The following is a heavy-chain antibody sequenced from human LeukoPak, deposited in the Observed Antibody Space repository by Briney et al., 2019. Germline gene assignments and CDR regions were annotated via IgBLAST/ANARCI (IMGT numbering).Heavy chain of an antibody. J-gene: IGHJ4*02. D-gene: IGHD2-21*02. CDR2: IYSGGST. V-gene: IGHV3-66*01. Sequence: PGGSLRLSCAASGFSVSINYMSWVRQAPGTGLEWVSVIYSGGSTYYADSVKGRFTISRDNSMNTLYLQMNSLRAEDTAVYYCAGSLAYCGGDCRLGDYWGQGTLVTVSS. CDR1: GFSVSINY. CDR3: AGSLAYCGGDCRLGDY.